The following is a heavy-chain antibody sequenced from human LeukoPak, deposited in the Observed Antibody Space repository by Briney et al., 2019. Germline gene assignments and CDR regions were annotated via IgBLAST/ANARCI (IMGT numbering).Heavy chain of an antibody. CDR2: ITGSSII. Sequence: PGGSLRLSCAASGFTFSTYSMNWVRQAPGKGLEWVSYITGSSIIYYSDSVKGRFTVSRDNAKNSLYLQMSSPRAEDTAVYYCASVSGGYWGQGTLVTVSS. D-gene: IGHD6-25*01. V-gene: IGHV3-48*01. CDR3: ASVSGGY. CDR1: GFTFSTYS. J-gene: IGHJ4*02.